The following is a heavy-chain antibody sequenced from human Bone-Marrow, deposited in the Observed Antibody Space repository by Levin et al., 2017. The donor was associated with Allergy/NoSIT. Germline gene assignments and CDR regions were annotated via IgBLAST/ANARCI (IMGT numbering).Heavy chain of an antibody. CDR3: ARGSCSSTNCPLDY. J-gene: IGHJ4*02. CDR1: GFTFSYYA. Sequence: GESLKISCAASGFTFSYYAMSWVRQAPGKGLEWVSGIDGSGGTTYYADSVKARFTISSDNYKRTLYLQMHSLRAEDTTVYYCARGSCSSTNCPLDYWGQGTLVTVSS. CDR2: IDGSGGTT. V-gene: IGHV3-23*01. D-gene: IGHD2-2*01.